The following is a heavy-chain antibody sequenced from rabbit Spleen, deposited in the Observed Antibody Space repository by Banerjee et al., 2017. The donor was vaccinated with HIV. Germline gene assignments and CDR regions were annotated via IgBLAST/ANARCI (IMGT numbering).Heavy chain of an antibody. CDR2: INIVTGKT. J-gene: IGHJ4*01. CDR1: GVSFSDKDV. CDR3: ARGSATMTMVITGYYFNL. Sequence: EQLEESGGGLVKPEGSLTLTCKASGVSFSDKDVMCWVRQAPGKGLEWIACINIVTGKTVYASWAKGRFIMSRTSSTTVFLQMTSLTAADTATYFCARGSATMTMVITGYYFNLWGPGTLVTVS. V-gene: IGHV1S45*01. D-gene: IGHD2-1*01.